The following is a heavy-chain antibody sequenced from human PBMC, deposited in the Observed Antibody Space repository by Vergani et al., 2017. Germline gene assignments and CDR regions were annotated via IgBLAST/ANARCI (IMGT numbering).Heavy chain of an antibody. CDR1: GFTFSSYA. D-gene: IGHD6-13*01. CDR2: ISGSGGST. CDR3: AKWLMVEEVAAAETRPDAFDI. V-gene: IGHV3-23*01. J-gene: IGHJ3*02. Sequence: EVQLLESGGGLVQPGGSLRLSCAASGFTFSSYAMSWVRQAPGKGLEWVSAISGSGGSTYYADSVKGRFTISRDNSKNTLYLQMNSLRAEDTAVYYCAKWLMVEEVAAAETRPDAFDIWGQGTMVTVSS.